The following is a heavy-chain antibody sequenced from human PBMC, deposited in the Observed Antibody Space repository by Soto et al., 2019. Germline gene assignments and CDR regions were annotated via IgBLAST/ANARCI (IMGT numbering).Heavy chain of an antibody. D-gene: IGHD3-10*01. J-gene: IGHJ4*02. Sequence: PGGSLRLSCAASGFSFRNYAMSWVRQAPGKGLEWISTLTGSSSNTYYADSVKGRFAISRDNSRNTLYLQMNSLTAEDTAVYYCANGRATYGLLTHDYWGQGTLVTVSS. CDR2: LTGSSSNT. CDR3: ANGRATYGLLTHDY. CDR1: GFSFRNYA. V-gene: IGHV3-23*01.